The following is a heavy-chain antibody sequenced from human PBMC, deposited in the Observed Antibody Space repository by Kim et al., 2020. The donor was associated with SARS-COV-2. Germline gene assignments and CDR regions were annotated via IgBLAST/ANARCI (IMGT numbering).Heavy chain of an antibody. CDR3: ARGVVPAAPPERITMIVVVITTTTGYFDL. Sequence: GGSLRLSCAASGFTFSSYAMHWVRQAPGKGLEWVAVISYDGSNKYYADSVKGRFTISRDNSKTTLYLQMNSLRAEDTAVYYCARGVVPAAPPERITMIVVVITTTTGYFDLWGRGTLVTVSS. CDR1: GFTFSSYA. V-gene: IGHV3-30*04. CDR2: ISYDGSNK. J-gene: IGHJ2*01. D-gene: IGHD3-22*01.